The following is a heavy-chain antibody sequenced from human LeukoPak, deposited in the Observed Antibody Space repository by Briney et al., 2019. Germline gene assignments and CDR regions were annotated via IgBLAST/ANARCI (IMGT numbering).Heavy chain of an antibody. Sequence: SVKVSCKASGGTFSSYAISWVRRAPGQGLEWMGGIIPIFGTANYAQKFQGRVTITADESTSTAYMELSSLRSEDTAVYCCARDGAPLALIAAAPAGSPNFDYWGQGTLVTVSS. J-gene: IGHJ4*02. D-gene: IGHD6-13*01. CDR1: GGTFSSYA. CDR2: IIPIFGTA. CDR3: ARDGAPLALIAAAPAGSPNFDY. V-gene: IGHV1-69*13.